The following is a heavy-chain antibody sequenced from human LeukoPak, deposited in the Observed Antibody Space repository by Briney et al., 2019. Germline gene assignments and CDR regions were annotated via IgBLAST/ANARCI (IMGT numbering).Heavy chain of an antibody. J-gene: IGHJ4*02. CDR1: GYTFTGYY. D-gene: IGHD3-22*01. CDR3: ARDFPPPYYYDSSGYYDY. V-gene: IGHV1-2*02. Sequence: APVKVSCKASGYTFTGYYMHWVRQAPGQGLEWMGWINPNSGGTNYAQKFQGRVTMTRDTSISTAYMELSRLRSDDTAVYYCARDFPPPYYYDSSGYYDYWGQGALVTVSS. CDR2: INPNSGGT.